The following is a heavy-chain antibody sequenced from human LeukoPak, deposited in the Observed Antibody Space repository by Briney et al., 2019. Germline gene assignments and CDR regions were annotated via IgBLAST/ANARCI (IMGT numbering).Heavy chain of an antibody. D-gene: IGHD1-1*01. V-gene: IGHV3-7*01. J-gene: IGHJ4*02. CDR3: ARDGNDWNDFDY. CDR1: GFSVNTSG. Sequence: GVSLRLTSETSGFSVNTSGMTCVRQAQRKGLEWVANIRADGGEIYYVHSVKGRFAISRDNAKNSLYLQMDSLRVEDTAVYYCARDGNDWNDFDYWGQGTLVTVSS. CDR2: IRADGGEI.